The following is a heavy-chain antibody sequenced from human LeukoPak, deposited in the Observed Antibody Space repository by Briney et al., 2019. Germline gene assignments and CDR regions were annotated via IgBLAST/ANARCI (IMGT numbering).Heavy chain of an antibody. CDR2: INSAGNSI. CDR1: GFTFSSYW. D-gene: IGHD4-17*01. V-gene: IGHV3-74*01. J-gene: IGHJ4*02. CDR3: AKTRTTVTTGNYFDY. Sequence: GGSLRLSCAASGFTFSSYWMHWVRQAPGKGLVWVSRINSAGNSISYADSVKGRFTISRDNAKNTLYLQMSSLRAEDTAVYYCAKTRTTVTTGNYFDYWGQGTLVTVSS.